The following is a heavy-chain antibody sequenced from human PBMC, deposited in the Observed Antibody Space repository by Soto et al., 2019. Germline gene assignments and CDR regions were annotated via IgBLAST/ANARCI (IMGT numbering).Heavy chain of an antibody. J-gene: IGHJ4*02. V-gene: IGHV4-30-4*01. Sequence: SETLSLTCTVSGGSISSGDYYWSWIRQPPGKGLEWIGYIYYSGSTYYNPSLRSRVTISVDTSKNQFSLKLSSVTAADTAVYYCARATDKTYYDILTGGFDYWGQGTLVTVSS. D-gene: IGHD3-9*01. CDR2: IYYSGST. CDR3: ARATDKTYYDILTGGFDY. CDR1: GGSISSGDYY.